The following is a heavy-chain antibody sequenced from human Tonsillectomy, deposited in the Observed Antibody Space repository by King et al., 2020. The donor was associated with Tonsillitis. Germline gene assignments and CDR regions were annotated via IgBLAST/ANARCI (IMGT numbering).Heavy chain of an antibody. CDR1: GYTFTAYY. J-gene: IGHJ4*02. CDR3: ARDFCGGDCYSFDY. CDR2: INPNSGGT. D-gene: IGHD2-21*02. Sequence: VQLVESGAEVKKPGAPLKVSCKASGYTFTAYYMHWVRQAPGQGLEWMGWINPNSGGTNYAQKFQGRVTMTRDTSFSTAYVELGRLRSDDTAVYYCARDFCGGDCYSFDYWGQGTLVTVSS. V-gene: IGHV1-2*02.